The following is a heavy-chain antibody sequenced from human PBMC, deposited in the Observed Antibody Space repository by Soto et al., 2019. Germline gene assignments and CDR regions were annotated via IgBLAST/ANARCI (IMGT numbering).Heavy chain of an antibody. D-gene: IGHD2-15*01. CDR2: IIPIFGTA. CDR3: ARNGVVVVVAGTGYYYGMDV. CDR1: GGTFSSYA. Sequence: QVQLVQSGAEVKKPGSSVKVSCKASGGTFSSYAISWVRQAPGQGLEWMGGIIPIFGTANYAQKFQGRVMITADESTSTAYMELSSLRSEDTAVYYCARNGVVVVVAGTGYYYGMDVWGQGTTVTVSS. J-gene: IGHJ6*02. V-gene: IGHV1-69*01.